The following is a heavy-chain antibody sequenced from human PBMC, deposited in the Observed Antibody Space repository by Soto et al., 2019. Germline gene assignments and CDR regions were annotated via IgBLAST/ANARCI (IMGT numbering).Heavy chain of an antibody. J-gene: IGHJ5*02. D-gene: IGHD6-19*01. V-gene: IGHV3-23*04. CDR1: GFTFSSYA. Sequence: EVQLVESGGSLIKPGGSLRLSCAASGFTFSSYAMSWVRQAPGKGLEWVSAISGSGGSTYYADSVKGRFTISRDNSKNTLYLQMNSLRAEDTAVYYCAKVGLDPNWFDPWGQGTLVTVSS. CDR3: AKVGLDPNWFDP. CDR2: ISGSGGST.